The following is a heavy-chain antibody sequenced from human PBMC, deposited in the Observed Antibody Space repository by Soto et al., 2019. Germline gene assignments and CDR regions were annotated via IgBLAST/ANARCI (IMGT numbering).Heavy chain of an antibody. D-gene: IGHD3-10*01. CDR3: ARRGWSYTLGRYYYYMDV. CDR1: GYSFTSYW. J-gene: IGHJ6*03. CDR2: IYPGDSDT. V-gene: IGHV5-51*01. Sequence: GESLKISCKGSGYSFTSYWIGWVRQMPGKGLEWMGIIYPGDSDTRYSPSFQGQVTISADKSISTAYLQWSSLKASDTAMYYCARRGWSYTLGRYYYYMDVWGKGTTVNVSS.